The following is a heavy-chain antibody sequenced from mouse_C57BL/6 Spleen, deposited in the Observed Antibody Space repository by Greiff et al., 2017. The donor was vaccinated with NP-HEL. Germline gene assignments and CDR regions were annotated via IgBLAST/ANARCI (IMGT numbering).Heavy chain of an antibody. D-gene: IGHD1-1*01. CDR2: ISSGGDYI. CDR1: GFTFSSYA. V-gene: IGHV5-9-1*02. CDR3: TNLITTVVDWYFDV. Sequence: EVKLVESGEGLVKPGGSLKLSCAASGFTFSSYAMSWVRQTPEKRLEWVAYISSGGDYIYYADTVKGRFTISRDNARNTLYLQMSSLKSEDTAMYYCTNLITTVVDWYFDVWGTGTTVTVSS. J-gene: IGHJ1*03.